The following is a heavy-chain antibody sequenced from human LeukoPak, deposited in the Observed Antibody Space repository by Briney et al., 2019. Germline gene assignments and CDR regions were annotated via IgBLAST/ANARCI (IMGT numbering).Heavy chain of an antibody. CDR2: INPSGGST. V-gene: IGHV1-46*01. CDR1: GYTFTSYY. Sequence: ASVKVSCKASGYTFTSYYMHWVRHAPGQGLEWMGIINPSGGSTSYAQKFQGRVTMTRDTSTSTVYMELSSLRCEDTAVYYCAIGLWKLLHFDYGGQGTLVTVSS. J-gene: IGHJ4*02. CDR3: AIGLWKLLHFDY. D-gene: IGHD3-10*01.